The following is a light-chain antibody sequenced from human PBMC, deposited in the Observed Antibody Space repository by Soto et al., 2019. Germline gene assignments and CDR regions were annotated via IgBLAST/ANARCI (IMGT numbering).Light chain of an antibody. CDR1: QGISNY. J-gene: IGKJ5*01. Sequence: DIQVNQAPSTLSASVGDRVTITCRASQGISNYFAWYQQKPGKAPKLLIYGATTLQSGVPSRFSGSGSGTDFTLTISSLQPEDFAIYYCQQVNAYPITFAQGTRLEIK. V-gene: IGKV1-9*01. CDR2: GAT. CDR3: QQVNAYPIT.